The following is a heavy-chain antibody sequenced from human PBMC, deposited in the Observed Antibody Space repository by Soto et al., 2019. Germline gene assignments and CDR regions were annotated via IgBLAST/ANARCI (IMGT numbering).Heavy chain of an antibody. Sequence: PSETLSLTCAVSGGSISSGGYSWSWIRQPPGKGLEWIAYIYHSGSTNYNPSLKSRVTISVDRSKNQFSLKLTSVTAADTGVCYCARVPDYWGQGTLVTVSS. J-gene: IGHJ4*02. CDR2: IYHSGST. CDR1: GGSISSGGYS. CDR3: ARVPDY. V-gene: IGHV4-30-2*01.